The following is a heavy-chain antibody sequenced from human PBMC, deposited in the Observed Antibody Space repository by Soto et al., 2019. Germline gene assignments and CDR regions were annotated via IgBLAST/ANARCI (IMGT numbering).Heavy chain of an antibody. V-gene: IGHV3-23*01. CDR3: AKMGGSEYELLGPDAFDI. J-gene: IGHJ3*02. Sequence: HPGGSLRLSCAASGFTFNNHAMSWIRQAPGKGLEWVSTNSASGGSTYYAGSVKGRFTISRDNSKNTVYLQMKSLRVEDTAVYYCAKMGGSEYELLGPDAFDIWGQGTMVTVSS. D-gene: IGHD2-2*01. CDR2: NSASGGST. CDR1: GFTFNNHA.